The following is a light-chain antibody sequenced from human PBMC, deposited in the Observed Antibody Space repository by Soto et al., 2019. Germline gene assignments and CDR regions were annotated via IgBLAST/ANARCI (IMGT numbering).Light chain of an antibody. CDR1: QSVSSSY. J-gene: IGKJ5*01. V-gene: IGKV3-20*01. CDR2: GAS. Sequence: EIVLTQSPGTLSLSPGERATLSCRASQSVSSSYLAWYQQKPSQAPRLLIYGASSRATGIPDRFSGSGSGADFTRNSSRPEPEDFAVDYCQQYGSSPPITFGQGTRLEIK. CDR3: QQYGSSPPIT.